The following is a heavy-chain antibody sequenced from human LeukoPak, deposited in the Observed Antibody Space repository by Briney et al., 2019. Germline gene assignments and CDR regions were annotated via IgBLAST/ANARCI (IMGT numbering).Heavy chain of an antibody. CDR1: GYTFTDYY. CDR2: INPNSGGT. Sequence: ASVKVSCKASGYTFTDYYLNWVRQAPGQGLEWMGWINPNSGGTNYAQKFQGRVTMTRDTSISTAYMDLSSLRSDDTAVYYCSRELGGSYFDYWGQGTLVTVSS. V-gene: IGHV1-2*02. CDR3: SRELGGSYFDY. J-gene: IGHJ4*02. D-gene: IGHD1-26*01.